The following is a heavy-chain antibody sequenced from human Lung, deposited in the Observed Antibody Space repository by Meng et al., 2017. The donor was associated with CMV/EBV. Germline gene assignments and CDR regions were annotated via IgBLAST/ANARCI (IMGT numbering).Heavy chain of an antibody. CDR1: GYTFTHHG. J-gene: IGHJ4*02. V-gene: IGHV1-18*01. Sequence: QLQRVQSGAEGKKPGAAVRVSCKASGYTFTHHGISWIRQAPGQGLEWMGWISCYNGDTNYAQKLQGRVTMTTDTSTNTAYMDLRGLRSDDTAVYYCARDPSNTSGRYAYFDYWGQGTLVTVSS. CDR3: ARDPSNTSGRYAYFDY. CDR2: ISCYNGDT. D-gene: IGHD6-19*01.